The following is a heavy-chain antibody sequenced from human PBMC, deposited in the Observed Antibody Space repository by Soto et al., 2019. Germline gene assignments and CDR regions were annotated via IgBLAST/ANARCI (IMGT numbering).Heavy chain of an antibody. D-gene: IGHD3-10*01. J-gene: IGHJ5*02. CDR1: GGSISSYY. CDR3: ARQLWSTGAFDL. CDR2: IYYSGST. V-gene: IGHV4-59*08. Sequence: SETLSLTCTVSGGSISSYYWSWIRQPPGKGPEWIGYIYYSGSTNYNPSLKSRVTISVDTSKNQFSLKLSSVTAADTAVYYGARQLWSTGAFDLWGQGPRVTVSS.